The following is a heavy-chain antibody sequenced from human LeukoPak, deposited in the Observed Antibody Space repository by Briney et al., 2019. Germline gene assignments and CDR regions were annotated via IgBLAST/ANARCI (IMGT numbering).Heavy chain of an antibody. CDR2: IRYDGSNK. J-gene: IGHJ4*02. Sequence: GGSLRLSCAASGFTFSSYGMHWVRQAPGKGLEWVAFIRYDGSNKYYADSVKGRFTISRDNSKSTLYLQMNSLRAEDTAVYYCAKDMREWELPGEGYFDYWGQGTLVTVS. CDR1: GFTFSSYG. CDR3: AKDMREWELPGEGYFDY. D-gene: IGHD1-26*01. V-gene: IGHV3-30*02.